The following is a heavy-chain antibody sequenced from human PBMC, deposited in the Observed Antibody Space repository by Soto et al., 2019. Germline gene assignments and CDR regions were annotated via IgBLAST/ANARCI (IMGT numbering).Heavy chain of an antibody. J-gene: IGHJ2*01. Sequence: QVQLVQSGAEVKKPGASVKVSCKASGYTFITYAMHWVRQAPGQRLEWMGWINAGNDKTKYSQKFQGRVTITRDTSASTAYMELSSRGPEDTAVYYCARRAAGGGDYWYFDLWGRGTLVTVSS. CDR2: INAGNDKT. CDR1: GYTFITYA. CDR3: ARRAAGGGDYWYFDL. D-gene: IGHD2-15*01. V-gene: IGHV1-3*01.